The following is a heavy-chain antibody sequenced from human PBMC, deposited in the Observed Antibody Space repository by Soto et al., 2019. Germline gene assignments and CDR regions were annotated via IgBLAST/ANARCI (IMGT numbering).Heavy chain of an antibody. CDR2: IYYSGST. CDR3: ARFGGSMDV. V-gene: IGHV4-59*01. D-gene: IGHD3-10*01. Sequence: SETLSLTCTVSGGSISSYYWSWIRQPPGKGLEWIGYIYYSGSTDYDPSLKSRVTISVDTSKNQFSLKLSSVTAADTAVYYCARFGGSMDVWGQGTTVTVSS. J-gene: IGHJ6*02. CDR1: GGSISSYY.